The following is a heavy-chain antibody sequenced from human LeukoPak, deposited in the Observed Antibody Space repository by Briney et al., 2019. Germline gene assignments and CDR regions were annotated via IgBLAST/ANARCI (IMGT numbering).Heavy chain of an antibody. J-gene: IGHJ4*02. CDR3: ARDQEAFDY. CDR2: INPSGGST. Sequence: ASVKVSCKASGYTFTSYYMHWVRQAPGQGLEWMGIINPSGGSTSYAQKFQGRVTVTRDTSTSTVHMELSGLRSEDTAVYYCARDQEAFDYWGQGTLVTVSS. CDR1: GYTFTSYY. V-gene: IGHV1-46*01.